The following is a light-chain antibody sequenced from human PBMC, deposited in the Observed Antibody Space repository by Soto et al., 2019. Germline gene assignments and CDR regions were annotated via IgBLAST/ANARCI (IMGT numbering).Light chain of an antibody. CDR2: AAS. J-gene: IGKJ3*01. CDR1: QSVSSSH. CDR3: QQRGLWGIP. Sequence: NVDTKRPGTLCLSKGERAPRSCRHSQSVSSSHLAWYQHKPGQAPRLLIYAASSRATGSPDRFSGGGSGTDFTLTVCSLEPEDYPVYYCQQRGLWGIPFAPGTKVDIK. V-gene: IGKV3-20*01.